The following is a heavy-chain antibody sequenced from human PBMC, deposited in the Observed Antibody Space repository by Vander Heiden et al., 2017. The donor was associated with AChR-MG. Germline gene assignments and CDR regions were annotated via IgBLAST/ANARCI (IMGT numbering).Heavy chain of an antibody. J-gene: IGHJ4*02. D-gene: IGHD3-22*01. CDR1: GFTFSSYG. V-gene: IGHV3-30*18. CDR2: ISYDGSNK. Sequence: QVQLVESGGGVVQPWRSLRLSCAASGFTFSSYGMHCVRQAPGKGLEWVAVISYDGSNKYYADSVKGRFTISRDNSKNTLYLQMNSLRAEDTAVYYCAKPYYYDSSGYYSDDYWGQGTLVTVSS. CDR3: AKPYYYDSSGYYSDDY.